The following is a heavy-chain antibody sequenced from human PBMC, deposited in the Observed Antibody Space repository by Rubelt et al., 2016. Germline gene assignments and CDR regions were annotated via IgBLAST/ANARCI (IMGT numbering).Heavy chain of an antibody. V-gene: IGHV4-39*01. CDR2: IYYSGST. J-gene: IGHJ4*02. CDR1: GGSISSSSYY. D-gene: IGHD5-24*01. CDR3: AGLRRDGYNYPDLDY. Sequence: QLQLQESGPGLVKPSETLSLTCTVSGGSISSSSYYWGWIRQPPGKGLEWIGSIYYSGSTSYNPSLKSRVTISVDTSKNQFSLKLSSVTAADTAVYYCAGLRRDGYNYPDLDYWGQGTLVTVSS.